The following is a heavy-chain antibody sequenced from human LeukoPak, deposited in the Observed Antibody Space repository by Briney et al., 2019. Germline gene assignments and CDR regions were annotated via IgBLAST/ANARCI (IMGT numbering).Heavy chain of an antibody. D-gene: IGHD3-10*01. V-gene: IGHV3-11*01. CDR1: GFTFSDYY. CDR2: ISSSGSTI. Sequence: GGSLRLSCAASGFTFSDYYMSWIRQAPGKGLEWVSYISSSGSTIYYADSVKGRFTISRDNAKNSLYLQMNSLRSEDTAVYYCARLDRLWFGEYAIMFDPWGQGTLVTVSS. CDR3: ARLDRLWFGEYAIMFDP. J-gene: IGHJ5*02.